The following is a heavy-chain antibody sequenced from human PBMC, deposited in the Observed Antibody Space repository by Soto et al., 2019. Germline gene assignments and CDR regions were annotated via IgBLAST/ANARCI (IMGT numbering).Heavy chain of an antibody. Sequence: ASVKVSCKASGYTFTRYYMHWVRQAPGQGLEWMGIINPSGGSTSYAQKFQGRVTMTRDTSTSTVYMELSSLRSEDTAVYYCARVDPYYYDSSGYYSDAFDIWGQGTMVTVSS. CDR2: INPSGGST. CDR1: GYTFTRYY. V-gene: IGHV1-46*01. CDR3: ARVDPYYYDSSGYYSDAFDI. J-gene: IGHJ3*02. D-gene: IGHD3-22*01.